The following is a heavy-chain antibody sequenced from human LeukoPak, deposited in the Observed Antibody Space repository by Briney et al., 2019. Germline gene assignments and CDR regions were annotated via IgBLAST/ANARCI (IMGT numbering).Heavy chain of an antibody. CDR1: GFTFSSYS. CDR2: IHYSGST. CDR3: ARLVWLGESPGSWFDP. V-gene: IGHV4-59*01. Sequence: GSLRLSCAASGFTFSSYSFNWVRQVPGKGLEWIGYIHYSGSTNYNPSLKSRVTISPDTSKNQLFLKLNSVTAADTAVYYCARLVWLGESPGSWFDPWGQGTLVTVSS. J-gene: IGHJ5*02. D-gene: IGHD3-10*01.